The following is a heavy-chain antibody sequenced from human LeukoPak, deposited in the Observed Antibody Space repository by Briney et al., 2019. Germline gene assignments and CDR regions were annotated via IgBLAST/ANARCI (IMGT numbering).Heavy chain of an antibody. CDR3: ARDDGSGYGAATDDY. J-gene: IGHJ4*02. D-gene: IGHD5-12*01. V-gene: IGHV4-4*07. CDR1: GGSITSYY. CDR2: IYTSGST. Sequence: PSETLSLTCTVPGGSITSYYWSWVQQPAGKGLEWIGRIYTSGSTNYNPSLKSRVTMSVDTSKNQFSLKLSSVTAADPAVYYCARDDGSGYGAATDDYWGQGTLVTVSS.